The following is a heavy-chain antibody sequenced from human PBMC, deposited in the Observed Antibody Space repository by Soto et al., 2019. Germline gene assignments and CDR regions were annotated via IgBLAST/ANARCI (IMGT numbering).Heavy chain of an antibody. V-gene: IGHV3-23*01. Sequence: GRYLRLSCAASGLSLSSYAMSWVGQSPGKKLEWVSAISGSGGSTYYADSVKGRFTLSRDNSKITPNLQVNSLRAEDTAVYYFPHSLPTGILESFHIWGQATLLTL. J-gene: IGHJ3*02. CDR3: PHSLPTGILESFHI. CDR1: GLSLSSYA. D-gene: IGHD1-26*01. CDR2: ISGSGGST.